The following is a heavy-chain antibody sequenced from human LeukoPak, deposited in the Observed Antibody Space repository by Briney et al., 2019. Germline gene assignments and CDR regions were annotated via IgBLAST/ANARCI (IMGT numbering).Heavy chain of an antibody. Sequence: SETLSLTCTVSGGSISSSSYYWSWIRQPAGKGLEWIGRIYTSGSTNYNPSLKSRVTMSVDTSKNQFSLKLSSVTAADTAVYYCARVGREGSSWYNYYYMDVWGKGTTVTVSS. D-gene: IGHD6-13*01. CDR3: ARVGREGSSWYNYYYMDV. CDR1: GGSISSSSYY. V-gene: IGHV4-61*02. J-gene: IGHJ6*03. CDR2: IYTSGST.